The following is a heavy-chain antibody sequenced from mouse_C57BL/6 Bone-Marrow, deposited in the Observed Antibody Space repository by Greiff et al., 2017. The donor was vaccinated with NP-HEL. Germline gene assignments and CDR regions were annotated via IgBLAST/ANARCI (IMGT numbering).Heavy chain of an antibody. CDR3: ARSGYGSSSYAMDY. J-gene: IGHJ4*01. V-gene: IGHV1-81*01. CDR2: IYPRSGNP. CDR1: GYTFTSYG. Sequence: VKLVESGAELARPGASVKLSCKASGYTFTSYGISWVKQRTGQGLEWIGEIYPRSGNPYYHAKFQVTATLTADKSSSTAYMELRSLTSEDSAVYFCARSGYGSSSYAMDYWGQGTSVTVSS. D-gene: IGHD1-1*01.